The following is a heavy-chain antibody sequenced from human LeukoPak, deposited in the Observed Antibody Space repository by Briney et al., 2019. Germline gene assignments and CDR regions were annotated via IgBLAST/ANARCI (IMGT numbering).Heavy chain of an antibody. CDR2: ISGSGGST. CDR1: GFTFSSYA. V-gene: IGHV3-23*01. Sequence: GGSLRLSCAASGFTFSSYAMNWVRQAPGKGLEWVSTISGSGGSTYYADSVKGRFTISRDNSKNTLFLQMDSLRAEDTAVYYCAKDRAAAGTALDYWGQGTLVTVSS. CDR3: AKDRAAAGTALDY. D-gene: IGHD6-13*01. J-gene: IGHJ4*02.